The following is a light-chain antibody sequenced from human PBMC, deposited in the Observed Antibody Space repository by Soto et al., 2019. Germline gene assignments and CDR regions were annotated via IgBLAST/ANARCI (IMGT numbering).Light chain of an antibody. V-gene: IGLV1-47*01. CDR3: AAWDYSLSGWV. CDR2: RNN. CDR1: SSNIGSNY. J-gene: IGLJ3*02. Sequence: QSVLTQPPSASGTPGQRVTISCSGSSSNIGSNYVYWYQQLPGTAPKLLIYRNNQRPSGVPDRFSGSKSGTSASLAISGFRSDDEADYYCAAWDYSLSGWVFVGGTQLTVL.